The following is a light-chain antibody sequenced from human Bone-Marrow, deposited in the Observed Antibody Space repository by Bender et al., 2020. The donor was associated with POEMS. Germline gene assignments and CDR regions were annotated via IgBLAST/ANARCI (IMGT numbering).Light chain of an antibody. CDR2: TSN. J-gene: IGLJ2*01. CDR1: KSNIGDNS. V-gene: IGLV1-44*01. Sequence: QSVLTQSPSASGTPGQRVSISCSGTKSNIGDNSVNWYQQLPGTAPRLLIYTSNQRPSGVPDRFSGSKSGTSASLAISGLQSEDEADYYCATWDDSLNTVIFGGGTKLTVL. CDR3: ATWDDSLNTVI.